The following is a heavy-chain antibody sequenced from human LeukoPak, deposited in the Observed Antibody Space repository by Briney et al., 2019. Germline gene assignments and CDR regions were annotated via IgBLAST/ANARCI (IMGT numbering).Heavy chain of an antibody. Sequence: ASVKVSCKASGGTFSSYTISWVRQAPGQGLEWMGWIHTNTGNPTYAQGFTGRFVFSLDTSVSTAYLQISNLMAEDTAVYYCARDRLKRDYWGQGTLVTVSS. CDR2: IHTNTGNP. CDR1: GGTFSSYT. D-gene: IGHD3-16*01. V-gene: IGHV7-4-1*02. J-gene: IGHJ4*02. CDR3: ARDRLKRDY.